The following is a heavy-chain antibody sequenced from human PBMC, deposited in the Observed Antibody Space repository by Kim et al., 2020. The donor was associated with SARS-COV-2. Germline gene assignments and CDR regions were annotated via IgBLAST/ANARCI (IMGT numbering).Heavy chain of an antibody. V-gene: IGHV4-39*01. CDR1: GGSISSSSYY. D-gene: IGHD6-13*01. J-gene: IGHJ6*02. Sequence: SETLSLTCTVSGGSISSSSYYWGWIRQPPGKGLEWIGSIYYSGSTYYNPSLKSRVTISVDTSKNQFSLKLSSVTAADTAVYYCAKGSSWYGRYYGMDVWGQGTTVTVSS. CDR2: IYYSGST. CDR3: AKGSSWYGRYYGMDV.